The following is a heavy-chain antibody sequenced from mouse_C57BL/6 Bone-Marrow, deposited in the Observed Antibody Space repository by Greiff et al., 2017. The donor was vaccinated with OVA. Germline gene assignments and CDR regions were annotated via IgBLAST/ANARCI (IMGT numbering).Heavy chain of an antibody. CDR3: ARRGSSAWFAY. CDR1: GYTFTSYW. Sequence: VQLQQPGAELVKPGASVKLSCKASGYTFTSYWMQWVKQRPGQGLEWIGEIDPSDSYTNSNQKFKGKATLTVDTSSSTAFMQLSSLTSEDSAVYYCARRGSSAWFAYWGQGTLVTVSA. V-gene: IGHV1-50*01. J-gene: IGHJ3*01. D-gene: IGHD1-1*01. CDR2: IDPSDSYT.